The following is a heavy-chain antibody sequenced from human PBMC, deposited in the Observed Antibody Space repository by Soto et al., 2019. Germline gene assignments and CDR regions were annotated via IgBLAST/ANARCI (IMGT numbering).Heavy chain of an antibody. V-gene: IGHV3-64*01. D-gene: IGHD3-16*02. CDR1: GFTLSGYA. Sequence: EVQLAESGGGLAQPGGSLRLSCAASGFTLSGYAMDWVRQAPGKGLEYVSGISSDGVGTYYANSVQGRFTISRDNSKNTVELQMGILRPEDMVVYYCARRSRSVFYYMDDWGKGTTVTVSS. CDR2: ISSDGVGT. J-gene: IGHJ6*03. CDR3: ARRSRSVFYYMDD.